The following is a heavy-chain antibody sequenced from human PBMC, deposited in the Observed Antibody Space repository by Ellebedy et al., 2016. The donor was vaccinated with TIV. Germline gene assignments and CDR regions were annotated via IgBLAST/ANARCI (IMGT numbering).Heavy chain of an antibody. CDR2: INHDGAIK. V-gene: IGHV3-11*01. D-gene: IGHD3-22*01. CDR3: ARNRNDFDANGYWNY. CDR1: GFSFREYY. Sequence: GESLKISCAASGFSFREYYVSWIRQAPGKGLECVAYINHDGAIKYYADAVRGRFTVSRDNAENSLHLQMNSLRAEDTAVYYCARNRNDFDANGYWNYWGPGAQVTVSS. J-gene: IGHJ4*02.